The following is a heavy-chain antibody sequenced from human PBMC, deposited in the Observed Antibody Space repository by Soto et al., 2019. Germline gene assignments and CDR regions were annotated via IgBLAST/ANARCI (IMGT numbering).Heavy chain of an antibody. CDR3: AILDSSTWYTGYYFDY. CDR2: FSDGGSNT. Sequence: EVQLLESGGGLVQPGGSLRLSCAASGFSFSSYAMNWVRQAPGEGLECVSAFSDGGSNTYYTDSVKGRFTISRDNSKNKVFMQLNSLRAEDTAVYFCAILDSSTWYTGYYFDYWGQGTLVTVSS. J-gene: IGHJ4*02. CDR1: GFSFSSYA. D-gene: IGHD6-13*01. V-gene: IGHV3-23*01.